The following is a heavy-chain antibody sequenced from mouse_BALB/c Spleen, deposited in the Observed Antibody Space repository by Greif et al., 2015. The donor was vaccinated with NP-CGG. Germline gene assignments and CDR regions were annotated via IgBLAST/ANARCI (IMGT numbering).Heavy chain of an antibody. CDR1: GYSITSDYA. CDR3: ARGNYYDNDY. D-gene: IGHD1-1*01. J-gene: IGHJ2*01. Sequence: EVQLQQSGPGLVKPSQSLSLTCTVTGYSITSDYAWHWIRQFPGHKLEWMGYISYSGSTSYNPSLKSRISITRDTSKNQSFLQLNAVTTEETATYYCARGNYYDNDYWGQGTTLTASS. V-gene: IGHV3-2*02. CDR2: ISYSGST.